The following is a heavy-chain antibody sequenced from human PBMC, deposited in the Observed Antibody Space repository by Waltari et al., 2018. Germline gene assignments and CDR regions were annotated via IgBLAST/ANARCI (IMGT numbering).Heavy chain of an antibody. V-gene: IGHV4-38-2*01. D-gene: IGHD3-10*01. CDR1: GYSISSGYY. J-gene: IGHJ4*02. CDR2: IYHSGST. Sequence: QVQLQESGPGLVKPSETLSLTCAVSGYSISSGYYWGWIRQPPGKGLEWIGSIYHSGSTYYNPSLKIRVTISVDTSKNQFSLKLSSVTAADTAVYYCARMGELLWFRESLYYFDYWGQGTLVTVSS. CDR3: ARMGELLWFRESLYYFDY.